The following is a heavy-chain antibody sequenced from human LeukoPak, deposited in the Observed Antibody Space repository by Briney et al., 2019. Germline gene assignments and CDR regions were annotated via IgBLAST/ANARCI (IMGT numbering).Heavy chain of an antibody. CDR2: INPDGSQK. D-gene: IGHD3-22*01. CDR1: GFTFATYW. J-gene: IGHJ4*01. Sequence: PRGSLRLSSAVSGFTFATYWMSWVRQAPGKGLECVANINPDGSQKYYLDSVKGRFTISRDNAKNALYLEMNSLRAEDTALYYCATSAHSSGNDWGHGTLVTVSS. V-gene: IGHV3-7*01. CDR3: ATSAHSSGND.